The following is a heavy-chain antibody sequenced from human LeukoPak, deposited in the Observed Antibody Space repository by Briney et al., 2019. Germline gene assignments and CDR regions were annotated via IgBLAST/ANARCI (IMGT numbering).Heavy chain of an antibody. CDR1: GGPISSSSYY. Sequence: SETLSLTCTVSGGPISSSSYYWGWIRQPPGKGLEWIGSIYYSGSTYYNPSLKSRVTISVDTSKNQFSLKLSSVTAADTAVYYCARDHSYDILTGYTYYYMDVWGKGTTVTVSS. J-gene: IGHJ6*03. D-gene: IGHD3-9*01. CDR3: ARDHSYDILTGYTYYYMDV. V-gene: IGHV4-39*07. CDR2: IYYSGST.